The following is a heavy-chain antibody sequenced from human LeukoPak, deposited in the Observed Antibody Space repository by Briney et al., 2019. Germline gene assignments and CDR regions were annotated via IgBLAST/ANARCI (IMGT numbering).Heavy chain of an antibody. D-gene: IGHD3-3*01. CDR1: GFTFSSYG. Sequence: PGGSRGLSCAASGFTFSSYGMHGVRQAPGKGLEWVAFIRYDGSNKYYADSVKGRFTISRNNSKNTLYQQMNSLRAEDTAVYYCANDGDVLRFLEPHPWAFDIWGQRTMVPVSS. CDR3: ANDGDVLRFLEPHPWAFDI. CDR2: IRYDGSNK. V-gene: IGHV3-30*02. J-gene: IGHJ3*02.